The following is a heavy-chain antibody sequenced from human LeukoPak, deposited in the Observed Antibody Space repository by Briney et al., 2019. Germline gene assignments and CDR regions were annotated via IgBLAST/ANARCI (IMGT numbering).Heavy chain of an antibody. Sequence: PGRSLRLSCAASGFTFDDYAMHWVRPAPGKGLEWVSGISWNSGSIGYADSVKGRFTISRDNAKNSLYLQMNSLRAEDTALYYCAKDIYDSSGYRTLSGAFEIWGQGTMVTVSS. V-gene: IGHV3-9*01. CDR1: GFTFDDYA. D-gene: IGHD3-22*01. CDR2: ISWNSGSI. CDR3: AKDIYDSSGYRTLSGAFEI. J-gene: IGHJ3*02.